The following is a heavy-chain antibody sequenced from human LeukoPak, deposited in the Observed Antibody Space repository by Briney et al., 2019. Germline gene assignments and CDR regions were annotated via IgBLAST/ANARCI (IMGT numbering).Heavy chain of an antibody. CDR2: IYSGGST. V-gene: IGHV3-53*05. Sequence: PGGSLRLSCAASGFTVSSDYRSWVRQAPGKGLEWVSVIYSGGSTYYADSVKGRFTISRDKSKNTVYLQMNSLRFEDTAMYYCARNWFDPWGQGTLVTVSS. CDR1: GFTVSSDY. J-gene: IGHJ5*02. CDR3: ARNWFDP.